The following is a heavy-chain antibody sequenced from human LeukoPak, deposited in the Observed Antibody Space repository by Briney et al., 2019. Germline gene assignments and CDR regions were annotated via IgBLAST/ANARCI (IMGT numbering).Heavy chain of an antibody. D-gene: IGHD4-23*01. V-gene: IGHV4-4*09. J-gene: IGHJ4*02. CDR3: ARQGRGYGGNYFDY. CDR2: IYTSGRT. CDR1: GGSISSYY. Sequence: PSETLSLTCTVSGGSISSYYWSWIRQPPGKGLEWIGYIYTSGRTNYTPSLKSRVTISVDTSKNQFSLQLSSVTAADTAVYYCARQGRGYGGNYFDYWGQGTLDTVSS.